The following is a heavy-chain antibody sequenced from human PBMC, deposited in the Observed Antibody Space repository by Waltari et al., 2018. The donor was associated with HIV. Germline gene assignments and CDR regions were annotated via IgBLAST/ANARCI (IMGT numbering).Heavy chain of an antibody. J-gene: IGHJ6*02. Sequence: QVQLAQSGAEATKPGASVKVSCTASGYSFIGNDINWVRQAPGQGLEWMGWISPRNGKTGDAQTFQGRITMTRDASTSTAYLEVRRLKQEDTAVYYCARRPYASGSHYPHYYYGLDVWGQGTTVIVSS. D-gene: IGHD3-10*01. CDR2: ISPRNGKT. CDR1: GYSFIGND. V-gene: IGHV1-8*02. CDR3: ARRPYASGSHYPHYYYGLDV.